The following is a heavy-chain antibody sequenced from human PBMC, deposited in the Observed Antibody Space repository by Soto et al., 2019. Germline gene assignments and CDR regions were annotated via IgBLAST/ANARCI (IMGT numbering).Heavy chain of an antibody. J-gene: IGHJ4*02. V-gene: IGHV4-30-4*01. D-gene: IGHD5-18*01. CDR2: IYYSGST. CDR3: ARAYSYGRFDFDY. CDR1: GGSISSGDYY. Sequence: SETLSLTCTVSGGSISSGDYYWSWIRQPPGKGLEWIGYIYYSGSTYYNPSLKSRVTISVDTSKNQFSLKLSSVTAADTAVYYCARAYSYGRFDFDYWGQGTLVTVS.